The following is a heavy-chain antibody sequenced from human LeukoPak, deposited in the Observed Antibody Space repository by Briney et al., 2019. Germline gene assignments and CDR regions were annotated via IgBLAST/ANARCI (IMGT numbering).Heavy chain of an antibody. CDR1: GFTFGGSG. CDR2: IRSKGNNYAT. CDR3: TRAVAGDRHNWFDP. V-gene: IGHV3-73*01. Sequence: GGSLRLSCGASGFTFGGSGIHWVRQASGKGLEWVGRIRSKGNNYATAYAASVKGRFTISRDDSKNTAYLQMNSLKTEDTAVYYCTRAVAGDRHNWFDPWGQGTLVTVSS. D-gene: IGHD6-19*01. J-gene: IGHJ5*02.